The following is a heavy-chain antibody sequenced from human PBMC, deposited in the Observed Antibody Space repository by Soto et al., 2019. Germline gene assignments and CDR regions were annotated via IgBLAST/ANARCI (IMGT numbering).Heavy chain of an antibody. CDR2: IIPIFGTA. D-gene: IGHD2-2*02. CDR1: GGTFSSYA. J-gene: IGHJ6*02. CDR3: ARDRLDIVVVPAAIPPWYYYGMDV. V-gene: IGHV1-69*06. Sequence: QVQLVQSGAEVKKPGSSVKVSCKASGGTFSSYAISWVRQAPGQGLEWMGGIIPIFGTANYAQKFQGRVTITADKSTITAYMELRSLRSGDTAVYYCARDRLDIVVVPAAIPPWYYYGMDVWGQGTTVTVSS.